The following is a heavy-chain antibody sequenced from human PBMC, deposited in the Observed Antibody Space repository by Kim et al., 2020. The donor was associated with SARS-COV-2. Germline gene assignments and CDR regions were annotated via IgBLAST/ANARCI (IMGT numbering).Heavy chain of an antibody. V-gene: IGHV4-34*01. D-gene: IGHD5-18*01. CDR3: ARGMSTAMVGDAFDI. J-gene: IGHJ3*02. CDR2: INHSGST. Sequence: SETLSLTCAVYGGSFSGYYWSWIRQPPGKGLEWIGEINHSGSTNYNPSLKSRVTISVDTSKNQFSLKLSSVTAADTAVYYCARGMSTAMVGDAFDIWGQGTMVTVSS. CDR1: GGSFSGYY.